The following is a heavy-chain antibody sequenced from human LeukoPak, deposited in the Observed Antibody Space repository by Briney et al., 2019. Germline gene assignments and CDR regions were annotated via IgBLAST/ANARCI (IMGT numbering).Heavy chain of an antibody. CDR3: AKDSLYYYDSSGYYYDTLGAFDI. CDR2: ISWNSGSI. V-gene: IGHV3-9*01. J-gene: IGHJ3*02. D-gene: IGHD3-22*01. Sequence: GGSLRLSCAASGFTFDDYAMHWVRQAPGKGLEWVSGISWNSGSIGYAGSVKGRFTISRDNAKNSLYLQMNSLRAEDTALYYCAKDSLYYYDSSGYYYDTLGAFDIWGQGTMVTVSS. CDR1: GFTFDDYA.